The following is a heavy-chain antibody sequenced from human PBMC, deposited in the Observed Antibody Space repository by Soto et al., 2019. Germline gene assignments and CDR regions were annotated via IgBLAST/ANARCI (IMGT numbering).Heavy chain of an antibody. CDR3: ARVVTMVRGVFDAFDI. CDR1: GFTFSSYW. CDR2: INSDGSST. V-gene: IGHV3-74*01. D-gene: IGHD3-10*01. J-gene: IGHJ3*02. Sequence: GGSLRLSCAASGFTFSSYWMHWVRQAPGKGLVWVSRINSDGSSTSYADSVKGRFTISRDNAKNTLYLQMNSLRAEDTAVYYCARVVTMVRGVFDAFDIWGQGTMVTVSS.